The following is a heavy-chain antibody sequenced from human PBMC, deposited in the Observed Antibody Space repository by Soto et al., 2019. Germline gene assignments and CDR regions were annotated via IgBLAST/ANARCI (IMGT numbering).Heavy chain of an antibody. Sequence: QLVESEGGSVQPGRSLRLSCAPSGFTFSSYEMNWVRQAPGKGLEWVSYISVSGTMRFYADAVKGRFTISRDNTKKILYLQMNSLRAEDTALYYCATAGLTGTVWGQGTTVTVSS. CDR2: ISVSGTMR. CDR1: GFTFSSYE. J-gene: IGHJ6*02. V-gene: IGHV3-48*03. D-gene: IGHD3-9*01. CDR3: ATAGLTGTV.